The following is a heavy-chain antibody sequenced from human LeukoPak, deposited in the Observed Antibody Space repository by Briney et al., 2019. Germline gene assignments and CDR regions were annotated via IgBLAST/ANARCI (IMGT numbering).Heavy chain of an antibody. Sequence: PGGSLRLSCAASGFTFSGYHINWVRQAPGKGLEWISYISTAGTSIHYADSVRGRFSISRDNTKKSLYLQMNSLRVEDTAVYFCVRDGYNQNRFDYWGQGTLITVSS. V-gene: IGHV3-48*04. CDR2: ISTAGTSI. J-gene: IGHJ4*02. D-gene: IGHD5-24*01. CDR1: GFTFSGYH. CDR3: VRDGYNQNRFDY.